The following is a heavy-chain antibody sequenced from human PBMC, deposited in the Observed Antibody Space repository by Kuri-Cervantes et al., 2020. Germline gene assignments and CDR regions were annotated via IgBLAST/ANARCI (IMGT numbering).Heavy chain of an antibody. CDR1: GFTFDDYA. V-gene: IGHV3-9*01. Sequence: SLKISCAASGFTFDDYAMYWVRQAPGKGLEWVSGINWNGGSIAYADSVKGRFTISRDNAKNSLYLQMNSLRVEGTAVYYCAGGVFRLYYMDVWGKGTTVTVSS. CDR2: INWNGGSI. D-gene: IGHD3-16*01. J-gene: IGHJ6*03. CDR3: AGGVFRLYYMDV.